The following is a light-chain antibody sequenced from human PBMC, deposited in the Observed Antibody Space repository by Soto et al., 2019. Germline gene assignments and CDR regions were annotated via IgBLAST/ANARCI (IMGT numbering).Light chain of an antibody. J-gene: IGKJ3*01. CDR2: DAS. CDR3: QQRSNT. Sequence: DIQMTQSPSTLSASVGDRVTITCRASQSISSWLAWYQQKPGKAPKLLIYDASSLESGVPSRFSGSGSGTEFTLTISSLQPDDFAVYYCQQRSNTFGPGT. CDR1: QSISSW. V-gene: IGKV1-5*01.